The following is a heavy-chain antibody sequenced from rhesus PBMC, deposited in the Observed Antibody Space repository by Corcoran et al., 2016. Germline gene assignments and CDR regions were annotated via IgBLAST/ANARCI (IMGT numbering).Heavy chain of an antibody. V-gene: IGHV4-122*02. CDR3: AREVFVVVVSATVRWGYFDY. CDR2: ITYRVRT. D-gene: IGHD2-39*02. Sequence: QVQLQESGPGLVKPSETLSLTCAVSGGSISSGYYYWSWIRQPPGKGLEWIGYITYRVRTSYIPSLHSHVTSSRYTSKNQFSLKLSSVTAADTAVYYCAREVFVVVVSATVRWGYFDYWGQGVLVTVSS. CDR1: GGSISSGYYY. J-gene: IGHJ4*01.